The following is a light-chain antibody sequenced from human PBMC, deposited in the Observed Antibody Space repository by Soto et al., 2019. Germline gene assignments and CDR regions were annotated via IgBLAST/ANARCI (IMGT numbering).Light chain of an antibody. CDR1: QSVSSY. J-gene: IGKJ4*01. CDR2: GAS. Sequence: DIVLTHSPATLSVSPGERVTLSCRASQSVSSYLAWYQQKPGQAPRLLIYGASNRDSGIPARFSGSGSGTDFTLTISSLEPEDFAVYYCQQSSNWPPTFGGGTKVDIK. CDR3: QQSSNWPPT. V-gene: IGKV3-11*01.